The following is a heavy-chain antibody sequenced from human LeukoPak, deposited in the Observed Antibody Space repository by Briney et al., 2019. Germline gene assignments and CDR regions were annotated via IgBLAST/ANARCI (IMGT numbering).Heavy chain of an antibody. CDR3: ARDSPQKLLWFGDRNPKGQRLFDY. CDR2: ISAYNGNT. D-gene: IGHD3-10*01. V-gene: IGHV1-18*01. CDR1: GYTFTSYG. Sequence: GASVKVSCKASGYTFTSYGISWVRQAPGQGLEWMGWISAYNGNTNYAQKLQGRVTMTTDTSTSTAYMELRSLRADDTAVYYCARDSPQKLLWFGDRNPKGQRLFDYWGQGTLVTVSS. J-gene: IGHJ4*02.